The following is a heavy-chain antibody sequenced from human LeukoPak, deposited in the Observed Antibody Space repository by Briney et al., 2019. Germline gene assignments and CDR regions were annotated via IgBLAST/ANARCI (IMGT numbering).Heavy chain of an antibody. V-gene: IGHV3-23*01. Sequence: PGGSLRLSCAASGFTFSSYAMSWVRQAPGKGLEWVSAISGSGGSTYYADSVEGRFTISRDNSKNTLYLQMNSLRAEDTAVYYCAKPLVAARHFDYWGQGTLVTVSS. J-gene: IGHJ4*02. CDR1: GFTFSSYA. CDR3: AKPLVAARHFDY. CDR2: ISGSGGST. D-gene: IGHD6-6*01.